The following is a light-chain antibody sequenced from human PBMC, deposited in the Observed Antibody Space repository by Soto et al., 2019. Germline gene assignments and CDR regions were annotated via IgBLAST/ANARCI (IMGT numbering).Light chain of an antibody. CDR3: AAWDDSLNGVV. V-gene: IGLV1-44*01. CDR1: SFNIGSNA. CDR2: SNN. Sequence: QSVLTQPPSASGTPGQRVTISCSGSSFNIGSNAVNCYQQLPGTAPKLLIYSNNQRPSGVPDRFSGSKSGTSASLAISGLQSEDEAEYYCAAWDDSLNGVVFGGGTKLTVL. J-gene: IGLJ2*01.